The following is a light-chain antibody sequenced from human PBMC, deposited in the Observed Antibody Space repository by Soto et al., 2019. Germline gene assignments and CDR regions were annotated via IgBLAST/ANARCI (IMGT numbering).Light chain of an antibody. CDR2: GAS. V-gene: IGKV3-20*01. J-gene: IGKJ5*01. CDR1: QTVGSSY. Sequence: EIVLTQSPGTLSLSPGERATLSCRASQTVGSSYLAWYQQKPGQAPRLLIYGASSRATGIPDRFSGSGSGTDFTLTISRLEPDDFAVYYCQQYGSSPPITFGQGTRLEIK. CDR3: QQYGSSPPIT.